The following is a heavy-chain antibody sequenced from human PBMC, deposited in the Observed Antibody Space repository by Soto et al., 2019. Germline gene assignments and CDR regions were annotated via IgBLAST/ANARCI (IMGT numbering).Heavy chain of an antibody. J-gene: IGHJ6*02. CDR1: GYTFTSYY. CDR3: ARDNYDFFAPYGMDV. Sequence: ASVKVSCKASGYTFTSYYMHWVRQAPGQGLEWMGIINPSGGSTSYAQKFQGRVTMTRDTSTSTVYMELSSLRSEDTAVYYCARDNYDFFAPYGMDVWGQGTTVTVSS. V-gene: IGHV1-46*01. D-gene: IGHD3-3*01. CDR2: INPSGGST.